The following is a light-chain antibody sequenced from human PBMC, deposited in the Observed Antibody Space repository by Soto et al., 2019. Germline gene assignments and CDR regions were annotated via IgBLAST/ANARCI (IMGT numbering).Light chain of an antibody. J-gene: IGKJ1*01. Sequence: EIVLSQSPATLSLSPGERATLSCRASQSVSSYLAWYQHIPGQAPRLLIYDASKRATGIPARFSGSGSGTDFTLTISSLEPEDFAVYYCQLRSNWPPTWTFGQGTKVEVK. CDR1: QSVSSY. CDR2: DAS. V-gene: IGKV3-11*01. CDR3: QLRSNWPPTWT.